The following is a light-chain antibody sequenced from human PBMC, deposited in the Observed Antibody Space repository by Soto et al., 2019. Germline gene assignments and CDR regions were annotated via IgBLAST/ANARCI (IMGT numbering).Light chain of an antibody. Sequence: EIVLTQSPGTLSLSPGEGATLSCRTSQSVSSTYLAWYQQKPGQAPRLLIYGASSRATGVPDRFSGGGSGTGFTLTISRLEPEDFAVYYCQQYGNSPRTFGQGTKVDIK. V-gene: IGKV3-20*01. CDR3: QQYGNSPRT. J-gene: IGKJ1*01. CDR2: GAS. CDR1: QSVSSTY.